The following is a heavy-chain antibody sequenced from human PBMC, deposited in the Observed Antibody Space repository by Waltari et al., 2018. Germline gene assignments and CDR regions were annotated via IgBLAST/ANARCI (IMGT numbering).Heavy chain of an antibody. CDR2: INNRGST. CDR1: SRPSSGY. Sequence: QVQLQQWGAGLLKPSETLALTCALYSRPSSGYWSWIRQSPGKGLEWIGEINNRGSTNYNPSLKSRVTISRDASKNQISLKLTSVTAADTAVYYCARNGFYCIDYWGQGTLVTVSS. D-gene: IGHD2-15*01. CDR3: ARNGFYCIDY. V-gene: IGHV4-34*01. J-gene: IGHJ4*02.